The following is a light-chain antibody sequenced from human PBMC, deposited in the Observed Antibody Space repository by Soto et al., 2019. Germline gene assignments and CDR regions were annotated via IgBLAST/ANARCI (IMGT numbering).Light chain of an antibody. J-gene: IGKJ1*01. V-gene: IGKV1-17*01. CDR3: QQYNHWPPWT. CDR1: QGIRND. CDR2: AAS. Sequence: TQMTQSPSSLSASVGDRVTITCRASQGIRNDLGWYQQKPGKAPKLLIYAASSLQSGVPSRFSGSGSGTEFTLTITSLQSEDFAVYYCQQYNHWPPWTFGQGTKVDIK.